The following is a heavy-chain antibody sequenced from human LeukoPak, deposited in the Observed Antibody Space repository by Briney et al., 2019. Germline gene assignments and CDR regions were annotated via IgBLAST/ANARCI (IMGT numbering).Heavy chain of an antibody. Sequence: GGSLRLSCAASGFTFSHLAMYWVRQALGKGLECVSLISDDTYTKYYADFVKGRFIISRDNSKNMLYLQMNGLGTDDSALYYCTVATETTFDYWGQGSLVTVSS. V-gene: IGHV3-30*04. CDR1: GFTFSHLA. J-gene: IGHJ4*02. D-gene: IGHD4-17*01. CDR3: TVATETTFDY. CDR2: ISDDTYTK.